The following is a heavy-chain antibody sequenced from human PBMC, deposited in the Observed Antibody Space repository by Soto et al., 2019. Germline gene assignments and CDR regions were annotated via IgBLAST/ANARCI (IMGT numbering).Heavy chain of an antibody. D-gene: IGHD5-12*01. CDR2: ISYDGNNK. CDR3: ARGLMATSAHRDY. V-gene: IGHV3-30-3*01. J-gene: IGHJ4*02. Sequence: QVQLVESGGGVVQPGRSLRLSCAASGFIFSTYAMHWVRQAPGKGLEWVALISYDGNNKYYADSVKGRFTISRDKSKNTLYLQMNSLRAEDTAVYYCARGLMATSAHRDYWGQGTLVTVSS. CDR1: GFIFSTYA.